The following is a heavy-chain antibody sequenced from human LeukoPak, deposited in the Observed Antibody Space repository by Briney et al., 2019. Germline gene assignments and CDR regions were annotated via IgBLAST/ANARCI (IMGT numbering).Heavy chain of an antibody. CDR1: GGSISSGDYY. V-gene: IGHV4-30-4*08. J-gene: IGHJ4*02. CDR3: PTKAGEMPKITRNKNY. Sequence: PSETLSLTCTVSGGSISSGDYYWSWIRQPPGKGLEWIGYIYYSGSTYYNPSLKSRVTISVDTSKNQFSLKLSSVPAADRAVYYWPTKAGEMPKITRNKNYGGKETLVPVPS. CDR2: IYYSGST. D-gene: IGHD5-24*01.